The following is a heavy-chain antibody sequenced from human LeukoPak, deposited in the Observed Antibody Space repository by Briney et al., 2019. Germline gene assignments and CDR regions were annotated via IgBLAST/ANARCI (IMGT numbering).Heavy chain of an antibody. D-gene: IGHD6-13*01. CDR3: AKDFGMHSSPYDY. Sequence: GGSLRLSCAASGFTFSSYGMHWVRQAPGKGLEWVAFIRYGGSNKYYADSVKGRFTISRDNSKNTLYLQMNSLRAEDTAVYYCAKDFGMHSSPYDYWGQGTLVTVSS. V-gene: IGHV3-30*02. CDR2: IRYGGSNK. J-gene: IGHJ4*02. CDR1: GFTFSSYG.